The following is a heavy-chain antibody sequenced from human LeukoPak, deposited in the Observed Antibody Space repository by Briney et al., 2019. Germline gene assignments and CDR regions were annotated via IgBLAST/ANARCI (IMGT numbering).Heavy chain of an antibody. D-gene: IGHD3-22*01. V-gene: IGHV1-8*01. Sequence: ASVKVSCKASGYTFTSYDINWVRQATGQGLEWMGWMNPNSGNTGYAQKFQGRVTMTRNTSISTAYMELSSLRSEDTAVYYCARGPPNYYDSSGYCRDAFDIWGQGTMVTVSS. CDR2: MNPNSGNT. CDR1: GYTFTSYD. J-gene: IGHJ3*02. CDR3: ARGPPNYYDSSGYCRDAFDI.